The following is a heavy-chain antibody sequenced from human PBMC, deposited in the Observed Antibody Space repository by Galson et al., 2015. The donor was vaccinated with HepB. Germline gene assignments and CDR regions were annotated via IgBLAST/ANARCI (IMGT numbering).Heavy chain of an antibody. CDR1: GYSFTSYW. CDR3: ARRGAGYGTYYYYMDV. J-gene: IGHJ6*03. V-gene: IGHV5-51*01. D-gene: IGHD1-14*01. Sequence: QSGAEVKKPGESLRISCKGSGYSFTSYWISWVRQMPGKGLEWMGIIYPGDSDTRYSPSFQGQVSISVDKSISTAYLQWSSLKASDTAIYYCARRGAGYGTYYYYMDVWGKGTTVTVSS. CDR2: IYPGDSDT.